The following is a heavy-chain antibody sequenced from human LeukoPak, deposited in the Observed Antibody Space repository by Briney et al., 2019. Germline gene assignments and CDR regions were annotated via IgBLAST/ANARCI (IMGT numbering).Heavy chain of an antibody. Sequence: PGGSLRLSCAASGFSLSPYGMNWVRQAPGKGLEWVSAISGSGGSTYYADSVKGRFTISRDNSKNTLYLHMNSLRAEDTAVYYCAKDLENYYGSGSRPFDPWGQGTLVTVSS. CDR2: ISGSGGST. V-gene: IGHV3-23*01. CDR1: GFSLSPYG. CDR3: AKDLENYYGSGSRPFDP. D-gene: IGHD3-10*01. J-gene: IGHJ5*02.